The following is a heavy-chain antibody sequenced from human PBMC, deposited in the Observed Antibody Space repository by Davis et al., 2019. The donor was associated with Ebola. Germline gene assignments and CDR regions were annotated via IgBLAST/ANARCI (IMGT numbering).Heavy chain of an antibody. CDR2: ISSSSSYI. CDR1: SNYN. D-gene: IGHD1/OR15-1a*01. CDR3: AREMRGTADSH. Sequence: PGGSLRLSCAVSSNYNMNWVRQAPGKGLEWVSSISSSSSYIQYADSVKGRFTISRDNAKNSVYLQMNSLRVEDTAMYYCAREMRGTADSHWGQGTLVTVSS. V-gene: IGHV3-21*01. J-gene: IGHJ4*02.